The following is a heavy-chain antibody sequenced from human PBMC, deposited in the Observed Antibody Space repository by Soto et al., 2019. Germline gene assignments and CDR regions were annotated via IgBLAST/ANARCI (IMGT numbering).Heavy chain of an antibody. CDR1: GFTVSSNH. Sequence: GGSLRLSCAASGFTVSSNHMSWVRQAPGKGLEWVANIKQDGSEKYYVDSVKGRFTISRDNAKNSLYLQMNSLRAEDTAVYYCARDPSIVLVPAATYYYYYYGMDVWGQGTTVTVSS. CDR2: IKQDGSEK. V-gene: IGHV3-7*01. J-gene: IGHJ6*02. D-gene: IGHD2-2*01. CDR3: ARDPSIVLVPAATYYYYYYGMDV.